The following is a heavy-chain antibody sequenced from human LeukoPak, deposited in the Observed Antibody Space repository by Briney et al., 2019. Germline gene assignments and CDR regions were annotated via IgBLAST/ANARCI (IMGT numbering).Heavy chain of an antibody. V-gene: IGHV3-33*01. CDR1: GFTFNSYG. J-gene: IGHJ4*02. CDR2: IWYDGSNK. D-gene: IGHD6-19*01. CDR3: ARDRSYSAVAASYYFDY. Sequence: SGGSLRLSCAASGFTFNSYGMHWVRQAPGKGLEWVAVIWYDGSNKYYADSVKGRFTISRDNSKNTLYLQMNSLRAEDTAVYYCARDRSYSAVAASYYFDYWGQGTLVTVSS.